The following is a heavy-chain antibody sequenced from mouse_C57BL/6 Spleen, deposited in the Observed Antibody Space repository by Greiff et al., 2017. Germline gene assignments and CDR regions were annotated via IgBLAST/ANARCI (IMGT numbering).Heavy chain of an antibody. CDR2: INPSNGGT. Sequence: QVQLQQPGTELVKPGASVKLSCKASGYTFTSYWMHWVKQRPGQGLEWIGNINPSNGGTNYNEKFKGKATLTVDTSSSTAYMELHSLTSEDSAVYFCAREGPYYYAMDYWGQGTSVTVSS. CDR1: GYTFTSYW. J-gene: IGHJ4*01. CDR3: AREGPYYYAMDY. V-gene: IGHV1-53*01.